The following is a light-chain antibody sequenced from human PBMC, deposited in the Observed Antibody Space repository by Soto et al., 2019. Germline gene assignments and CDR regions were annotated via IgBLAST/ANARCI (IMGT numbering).Light chain of an antibody. CDR2: DNN. CDR3: GTWDNTLSGGGV. J-gene: IGLJ1*01. CDR1: SSNIGNNY. V-gene: IGLV1-51*01. Sequence: QSVLTQPPSVSAAPGQKVTISCSGSSSNIGNNYVSWYQQVPGTAPKLLIYDNNKRSSGVPGRFSGSTSGASATLSITGLQTGDEADYYCGTWDNTLSGGGVFGTGTKLTVL.